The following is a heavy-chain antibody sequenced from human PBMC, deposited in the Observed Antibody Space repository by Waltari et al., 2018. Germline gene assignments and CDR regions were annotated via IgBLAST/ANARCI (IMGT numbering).Heavy chain of an antibody. CDR1: GFTFSSYS. Sequence: EVQLVESGGGLVKPGGSLRLSCAASGFTFSSYSSNWVRQAPGKGLEWVSSISSSSSYIYYADSVKGRFTISRDNAKNSLYLQMNSLRAEDTAVYYCAREYSYGYYFDYWGQGTLVTVSS. D-gene: IGHD5-18*01. CDR3: AREYSYGYYFDY. V-gene: IGHV3-21*01. J-gene: IGHJ4*02. CDR2: ISSSSSYI.